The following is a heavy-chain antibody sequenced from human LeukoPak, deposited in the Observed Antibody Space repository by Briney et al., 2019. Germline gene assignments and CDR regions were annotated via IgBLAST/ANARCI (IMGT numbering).Heavy chain of an antibody. J-gene: IGHJ4*02. V-gene: IGHV1-24*01. CDR3: ATDLRSVVVVAATGTPPLDY. D-gene: IGHD2-15*01. CDR2: FDPEDGET. Sequence: GASVKVSCXVSGYTLTELSMHWVRQAPGKGLEWMGGFDPEDGETIYAQKFRGRVTMTEDTSTDTAYMELSSLRSEDTAVYYCATDLRSVVVVAATGTPPLDYWGQGTLVTVSS. CDR1: GYTLTELS.